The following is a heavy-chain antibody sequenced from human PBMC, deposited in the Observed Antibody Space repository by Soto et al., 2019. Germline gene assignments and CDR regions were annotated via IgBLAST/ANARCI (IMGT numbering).Heavy chain of an antibody. CDR3: ARPSVGVAGSYGGYYYYGMDV. V-gene: IGHV1-69*13. Sequence: SVKVSCKASGGTFSSYAISWVRQAPGQGLEWMGGIIPIFGTANYAQKFQGRVTITADESTSTAYMELSSLRSEDTAVYYCARPSVGVAGSYGGYYYYGMDVWGQGTTVTVSS. CDR1: GGTFSSYA. D-gene: IGHD6-19*01. CDR2: IIPIFGTA. J-gene: IGHJ6*02.